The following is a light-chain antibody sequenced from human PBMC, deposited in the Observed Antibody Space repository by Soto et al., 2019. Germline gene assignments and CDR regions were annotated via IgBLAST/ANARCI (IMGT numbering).Light chain of an antibody. Sequence: EILMTQSPATLSVSPGERASLSCRASQSVRSNLAWYQQKPGQAPRLLIYGAVTRATGIPARFSGSGSGTEFTLTISSLQSEDFALYYCQQYNDWPRTFGPGTKVDIK. CDR2: GAV. CDR3: QQYNDWPRT. J-gene: IGKJ3*01. V-gene: IGKV3-15*01. CDR1: QSVRSN.